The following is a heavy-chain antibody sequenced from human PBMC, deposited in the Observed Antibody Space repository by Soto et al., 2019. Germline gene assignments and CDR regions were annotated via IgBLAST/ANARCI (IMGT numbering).Heavy chain of an antibody. D-gene: IGHD2-15*01. J-gene: IGHJ5*01. V-gene: IGHV4-30-4*01. CDR3: ARGRYCLTGRCFPNWFDS. Sequence: SETLSLTCSVSGDSISTVDYFWAWIRQPPGQALEYIGYIYKSTTTYYNPSFESRVAISLDTSKSQFSLNVTSVTAADTAVYFCARGRYCLTGRCFPNWFDSWGQGTLVTVSS. CDR2: IYKSTTT. CDR1: GDSISTVDYF.